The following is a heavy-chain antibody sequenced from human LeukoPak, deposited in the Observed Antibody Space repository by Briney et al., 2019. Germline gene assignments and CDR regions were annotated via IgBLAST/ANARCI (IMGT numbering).Heavy chain of an antibody. V-gene: IGHV3-48*01. J-gene: IGHJ5*02. D-gene: IGHD6-19*01. CDR1: GFTFSSYS. CDR2: ISSSSSTI. Sequence: GGSLRLSCAASGFTFSSYSMNWVRQAPGKGLEWVSYISSSSSTIYYADSVKGRFTISRDNSKNTLYLQMNSLRAEDTALYYCAKDSSGWYHWFDPWGQGTLVTVSS. CDR3: AKDSSGWYHWFDP.